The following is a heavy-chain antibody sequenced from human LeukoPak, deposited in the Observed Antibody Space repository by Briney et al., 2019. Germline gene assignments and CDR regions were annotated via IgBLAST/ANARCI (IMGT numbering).Heavy chain of an antibody. CDR3: ARASYYYDSSGYPFSPAFDY. V-gene: IGHV1-2*02. CDR2: INPNSGGT. Sequence: GASVKVSCKASGYTFTGYYMHWVRQAPGQGLEWMGWINPNSGGTNYAQKFQGRVTMTRDTSISTAYMELSRLRSDDTAVYYCARASYYYDSSGYPFSPAFDYWGQGTLVTVSS. CDR1: GYTFTGYY. J-gene: IGHJ4*02. D-gene: IGHD3-22*01.